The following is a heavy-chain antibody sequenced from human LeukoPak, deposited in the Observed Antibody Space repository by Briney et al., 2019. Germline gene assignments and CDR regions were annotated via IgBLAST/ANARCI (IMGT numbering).Heavy chain of an antibody. J-gene: IGHJ4*02. D-gene: IGHD4-11*01. CDR2: ISTYNGNT. V-gene: IGHV1-18*01. Sequence: ASVKVSCKASGYTFTSYGISWVRQAPGQGLEWMGWISTYNGNTNYAEELQGRVTMTTDTPTSTAYMELRTLRSDDTAVYYCARVRNDYKPRDPFDYWGQGTLVTVSS. CDR1: GYTFTSYG. CDR3: ARVRNDYKPRDPFDY.